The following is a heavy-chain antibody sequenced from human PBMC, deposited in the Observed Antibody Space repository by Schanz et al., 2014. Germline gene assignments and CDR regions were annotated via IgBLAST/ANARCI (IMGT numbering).Heavy chain of an antibody. Sequence: QVQLVQSGAEVTKPGASVKVSCTASGSTFPGYYVHWVRQAPGQGLEWMGWINPNSGDTNYAQKFQGRVTMTRDTSITTAYMELRRLRSDDTAVYYCARGGAIVGAYFDYWGQGTLVTVSS. CDR2: INPNSGDT. D-gene: IGHD1-26*01. CDR3: ARGGAIVGAYFDY. J-gene: IGHJ4*02. V-gene: IGHV1-2*02. CDR1: GSTFPGYY.